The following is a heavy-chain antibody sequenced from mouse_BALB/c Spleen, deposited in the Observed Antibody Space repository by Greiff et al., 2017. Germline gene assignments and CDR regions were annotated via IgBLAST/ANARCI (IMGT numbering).Heavy chain of an antibody. D-gene: IGHD4-1*01. CDR3: ARESGTDYFDY. CDR1: GYTFTSYW. J-gene: IGHJ2*01. V-gene: IGHV1S41*01. CDR2: IAPGSGST. Sequence: ELVRPGASVKLSCKASGYTFTSYWMHWIKQRPGQGLEWIGRIAPGSGSTYYNEMFKGKATLTVDTSSSTAYIQLSSLSSEDSAVYFCARESGTDYFDYWGQGTTLTVSS.